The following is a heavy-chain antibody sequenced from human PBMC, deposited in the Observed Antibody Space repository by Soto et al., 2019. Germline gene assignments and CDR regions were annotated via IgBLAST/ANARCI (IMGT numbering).Heavy chain of an antibody. D-gene: IGHD3-22*01. CDR2: IYYSGST. V-gene: IGHV4-30-4*02. CDR3: ARRTYYYDSSGYYSDYFDY. CDR1: GGSISSGDYY. J-gene: IGHJ4*02. Sequence: SDTLSLTCTVSGGSISSGDYYWSWIRQPPGKGLEWIGYIYYSGSTYYNPSLKSRVTISVDTSKNQFSLKLSSVTAADTAVYYCARRTYYYDSSGYYSDYFDYWGQGTLVNGSS.